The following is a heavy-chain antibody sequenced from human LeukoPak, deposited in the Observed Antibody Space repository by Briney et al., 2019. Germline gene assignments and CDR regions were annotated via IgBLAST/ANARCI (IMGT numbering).Heavy chain of an antibody. Sequence: SETLSLTCTVSGGSISSYYWSWIRQPPGKGLEWIGYIYYSGSTNYNPSLKSRVTISVDTSKNQFSLKLSSVTAADTAVYYCARGRGNYDYVWGSYRPNWFDPWGQGTLVTVSS. J-gene: IGHJ5*02. CDR1: GGSISSYY. CDR3: ARGRGNYDYVWGSYRPNWFDP. V-gene: IGHV4-59*12. D-gene: IGHD3-16*02. CDR2: IYYSGST.